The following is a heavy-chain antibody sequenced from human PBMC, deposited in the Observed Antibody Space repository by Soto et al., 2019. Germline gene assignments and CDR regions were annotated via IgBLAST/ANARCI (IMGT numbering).Heavy chain of an antibody. J-gene: IGHJ3*02. CDR2: INPNSGGT. CDR1: GYTFTGYY. V-gene: IGHV1-2*04. Sequence: GASVKVSCKASGYTFTGYYMHWVRQAPGQGLEWMGWINPNSGGTNYAQKFQGWVTMTRDTSISTAYRELSRLRSDDTAVYYCARDVVVPAAIGDAFDIWGQGTMVTVSS. D-gene: IGHD2-2*01. CDR3: ARDVVVPAAIGDAFDI.